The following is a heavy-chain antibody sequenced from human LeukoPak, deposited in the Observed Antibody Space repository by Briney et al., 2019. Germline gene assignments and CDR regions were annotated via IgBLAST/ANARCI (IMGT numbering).Heavy chain of an antibody. CDR3: AKDLVVYSSRGSAFDI. D-gene: IGHD6-19*01. J-gene: IGHJ3*02. CDR1: GFSFSSYG. Sequence: GRSLKLSCAASGFSFSSYGIHWVRLAPGKGLEWVAIIWYDGSKKYYADSVKGRFTISRDNSRNTVFLQMNSLRDEDTAVYYCAKDLVVYSSRGSAFDIWGQGTMVPSLQ. CDR2: IWYDGSKK. V-gene: IGHV3-33*06.